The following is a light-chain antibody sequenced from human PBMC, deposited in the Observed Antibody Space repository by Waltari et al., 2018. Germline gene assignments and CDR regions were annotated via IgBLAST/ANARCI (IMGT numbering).Light chain of an antibody. CDR3: QQYSNWPYT. Sequence: EIVMTQSPDTLSVAPGERVTLSCRASQSVPTNLAWYQQKPGQPPRLLIYVASTRATGVPARFSGSGSGTEFTLTISSLESEDFAVYYCQQYSNWPYTFGQGPNWRSN. CDR2: VAS. J-gene: IGKJ2*01. CDR1: QSVPTN. V-gene: IGKV3-15*01.